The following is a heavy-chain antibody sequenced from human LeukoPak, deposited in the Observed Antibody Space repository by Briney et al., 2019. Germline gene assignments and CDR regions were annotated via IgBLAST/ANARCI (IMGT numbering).Heavy chain of an antibody. Sequence: PGGSLRLSCAASGFTFSSYAMSWVRQAPGRGLDWVSAINGGGDTTYYVDSVKGRFTISRDNSKNTLYLQINSLRAEDTAVYYCAKNLGKAHYYAGSGYPGYGDTFDIWGQGTMVIVSS. CDR3: AKNLGKAHYYAGSGYPGYGDTFDI. CDR1: GFTFSSYA. J-gene: IGHJ3*02. V-gene: IGHV3-23*01. CDR2: INGGGDTT. D-gene: IGHD3-22*01.